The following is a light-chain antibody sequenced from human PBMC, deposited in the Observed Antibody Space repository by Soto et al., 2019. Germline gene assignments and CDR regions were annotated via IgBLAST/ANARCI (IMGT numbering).Light chain of an antibody. J-gene: IGKJ2*01. V-gene: IGKV3-15*01. CDR3: QQYNNWPYT. CDR2: GAS. CDR1: QSVSSN. Sequence: EIVKTQSPATLAVSPGERAALSCRASQSVSSNFAWYQQKPGQAPRLLIYGASSRATGTPARFSGSGSGTDFTLTISSLQSEDFAVYYCQQYNNWPYTFGLGTKLEMK.